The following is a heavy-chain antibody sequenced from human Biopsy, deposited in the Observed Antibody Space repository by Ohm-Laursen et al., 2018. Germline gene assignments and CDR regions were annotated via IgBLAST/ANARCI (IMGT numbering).Heavy chain of an antibody. CDR2: IRDKANSYTT. Sequence: SLRLSCAACGFSFSDNYMDWVRQAPGKGLEWVGRIRDKANSYTTDYAASVKGRFTISRDDSKNSLYLQTNSLKTEDTALYYCARAGRYCSGGGCYSWFDSWGQGTLVTVSS. V-gene: IGHV3-72*01. CDR3: ARAGRYCSGGGCYSWFDS. D-gene: IGHD2-15*01. J-gene: IGHJ5*01. CDR1: GFSFSDNY.